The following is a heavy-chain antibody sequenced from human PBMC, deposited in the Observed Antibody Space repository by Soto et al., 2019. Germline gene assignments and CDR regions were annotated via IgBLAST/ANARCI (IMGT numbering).Heavy chain of an antibody. CDR2: MNPNSGNT. J-gene: IGHJ3*02. CDR1: GYTFTSYD. V-gene: IGHV1-8*01. D-gene: IGHD2-15*01. CDR3: ARVVKGCSGGSCYFPRAFDI. Sequence: ASVKVSCKVSGYTFTSYDINWVRQATGQGLEWMGWMNPNSGNTGYAQKFQGRVTMTRNTSISTAYMELSSLRSEDTAVYYCARVVKGCSGGSCYFPRAFDIWGQGTMVTVS.